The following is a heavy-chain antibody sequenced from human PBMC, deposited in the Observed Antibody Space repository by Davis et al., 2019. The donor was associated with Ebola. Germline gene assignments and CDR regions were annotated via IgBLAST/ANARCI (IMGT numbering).Heavy chain of an antibody. CDR1: GFTFGNYA. V-gene: IGHV3-49*03. D-gene: IGHD1-1*01. J-gene: IGHJ5*02. CDR2: IRGRSYGGTT. Sequence: PGGSLRLSCTASGFTFGNYAMSWFRQAPGKGLEWVSFIRGRSYGGTTEYAASVKGRFTISRADSKSIAYLQMNSLKTEDTAVYYCTRGVIGYGDSRGTGFDPWGQGTLVTVSS. CDR3: TRGVIGYGDSRGTGFDP.